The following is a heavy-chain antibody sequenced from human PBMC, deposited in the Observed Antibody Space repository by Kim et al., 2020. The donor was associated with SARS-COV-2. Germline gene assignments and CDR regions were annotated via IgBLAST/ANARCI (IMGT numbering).Heavy chain of an antibody. CDR2: ISSSGSTI. CDR3: ARKYQLLYDGIYFDY. J-gene: IGHJ4*02. V-gene: IGHV3-11*01. CDR1: GFTFSDYY. Sequence: GGSLRLSCAASGFTFSDYYMSWIRQAPGKGLEWVSYISSSGSTIYYADSVKGRFTISRDNAKNSLYLQMNSLRAEDTAVYYCARKYQLLYDGIYFDYWGQRTLVTVSP. D-gene: IGHD2-2*02.